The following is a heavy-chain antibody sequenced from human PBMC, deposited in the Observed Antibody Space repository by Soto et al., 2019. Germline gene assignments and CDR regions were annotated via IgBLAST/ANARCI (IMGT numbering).Heavy chain of an antibody. D-gene: IGHD2-2*01. Sequence: EVQLVESGGGLVQPGGSLRLSCTASRFTFNIYGMHWVRQAPGKGLEWVSYISSSTSTIYYADSVKGRFTLSRDNAKNSLYLQMNSLRDEDTAVYYCAREHLSGYARFDYWGQGTLVTVSS. V-gene: IGHV3-48*02. CDR2: ISSSTSTI. CDR3: AREHLSGYARFDY. CDR1: RFTFNIYG. J-gene: IGHJ4*02.